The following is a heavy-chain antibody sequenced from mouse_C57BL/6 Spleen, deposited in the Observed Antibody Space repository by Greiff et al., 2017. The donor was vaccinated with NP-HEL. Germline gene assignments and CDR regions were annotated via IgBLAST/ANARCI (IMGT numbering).Heavy chain of an antibody. D-gene: IGHD1-1*01. CDR3: ARIKKIVATYFDD. CDR2: TNPTNGRT. V-gene: IGHV1S81*02. CDR1: GYTFTSYW. Sequence: QVQLQQPGAELVKAGASVKMSCKASGYTFTSYWMHWVKQRLGQGLEWFAETNPTNGRTYYKEKFKSKATLTVDKSSSTAYMLLSGPTFEDSAVYYCARIKKIVATYFDDWGQGTTLIVSS. J-gene: IGHJ2*01.